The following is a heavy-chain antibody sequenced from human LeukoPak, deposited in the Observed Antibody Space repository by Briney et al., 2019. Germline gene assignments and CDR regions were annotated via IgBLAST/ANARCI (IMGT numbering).Heavy chain of an antibody. J-gene: IGHJ5*02. V-gene: IGHV1-2*02. CDR2: INPNSGGT. CDR1: AYTFTGYY. Sequence: GASVKVSCNASAYTFTGYYIHWARQAPGQGLEWRGCINPNSGGTNYAQKFQGRVTMTRDTSISTAYMYLSRLRSDYTAVYYCAREYLENWFDPWGQGTLVTVSS. D-gene: IGHD2-2*02. CDR3: AREYLENWFDP.